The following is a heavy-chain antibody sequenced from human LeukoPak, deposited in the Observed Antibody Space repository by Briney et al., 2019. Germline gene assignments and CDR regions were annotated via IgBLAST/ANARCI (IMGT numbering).Heavy chain of an antibody. CDR2: ISAYNGNT. CDR3: ARVQQWLPRAYHYGMDV. D-gene: IGHD6-19*01. J-gene: IGHJ6*02. CDR1: GYTFTSYG. V-gene: IGHV1-18*01. Sequence: ASVKVSCKASGYTFTSYGISWVRQAPGQGLEWMGWISAYNGNTNYAQKLQGRVTMTTDTSTSTAYMELRSLRSDDTAVYYCARVQQWLPRAYHYGMDVWGQGTTVTVSS.